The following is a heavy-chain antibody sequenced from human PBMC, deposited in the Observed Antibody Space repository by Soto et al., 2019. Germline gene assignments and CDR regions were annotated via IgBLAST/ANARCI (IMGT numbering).Heavy chain of an antibody. D-gene: IGHD5-12*01. V-gene: IGHV3-53*01. J-gene: IGHJ4*02. Sequence: GGSLRLSCAASGFTVSSNYMSGVRQAPGKGLEWVSVIYSGGSTYYADSVKGRFTISRDNSKNTLYLQMNSLRAEDTAVYYCARSYSGYELYFDYWGQGTLVTVSS. CDR1: GFTVSSNY. CDR3: ARSYSGYELYFDY. CDR2: IYSGGST.